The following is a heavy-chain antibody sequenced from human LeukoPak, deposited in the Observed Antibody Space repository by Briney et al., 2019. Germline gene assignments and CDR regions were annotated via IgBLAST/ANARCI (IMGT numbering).Heavy chain of an antibody. J-gene: IGHJ6*03. D-gene: IGHD3-3*01. CDR1: GFTFSSYW. Sequence: QSGGSLRLSCAASGFTFSSYWMHWVRQAPGKGLVWVSRINSDGSSTSYADSVKGRFTISRDNAKNTLYLQMNSLRAEDTAVYYCAKSLNYYDFWSAYYMDVWGKGTTVTVSS. V-gene: IGHV3-74*01. CDR3: AKSLNYYDFWSAYYMDV. CDR2: INSDGSST.